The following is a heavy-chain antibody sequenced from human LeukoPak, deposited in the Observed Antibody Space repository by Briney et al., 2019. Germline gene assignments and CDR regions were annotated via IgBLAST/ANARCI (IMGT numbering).Heavy chain of an antibody. Sequence: ASVKVSCKASGYTFTSYGISWVRQAPGQGLEWMGWISAYNGNTNYAQKLQGRVTMTTDTSTSTAYMELRSLRSDDTAVYYCARDQATMVQGVLGYWGQGTLVTVSS. CDR3: ARDQATMVQGVLGY. CDR1: GYTFTSYG. CDR2: ISAYNGNT. J-gene: IGHJ4*02. D-gene: IGHD3-10*01. V-gene: IGHV1-18*01.